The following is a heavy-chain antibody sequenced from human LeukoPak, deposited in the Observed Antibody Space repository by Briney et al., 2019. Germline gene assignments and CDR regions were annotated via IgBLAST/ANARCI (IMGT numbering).Heavy chain of an antibody. CDR2: ISGSGGST. J-gene: IGHJ4*02. V-gene: IGHV3-23*01. CDR3: AKDITQGYTFGSIEQDY. Sequence: GGSLRLSCAASGFTFSSYAMSWVRQAPGKGLEWVSAISGSGGSTYYADSVKGRFTISRDNSKNTLYLQMNSLRAEDTAVYYCAKDITQGYTFGSIEQDYWGQGTLVTVSS. CDR1: GFTFSSYA. D-gene: IGHD5-18*01.